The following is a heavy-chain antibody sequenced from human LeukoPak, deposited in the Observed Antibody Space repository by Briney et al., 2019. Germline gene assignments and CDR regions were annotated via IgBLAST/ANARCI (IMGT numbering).Heavy chain of an antibody. CDR2: INQDGTEK. J-gene: IGHJ4*02. Sequence: GGSLRLSCAASGFSFTTYWMSWVRQAPGKGREWVANINQDGTEKYYVDYVKGRFTISRDKAKNSLYLQMNSLRVEDTAVYYCAKLAKYFYGWETYYFFEHWGQGTPVTASS. V-gene: IGHV3-7*01. D-gene: IGHD3-10*01. CDR3: AKLAKYFYGWETYYFFEH. CDR1: GFSFTTYW.